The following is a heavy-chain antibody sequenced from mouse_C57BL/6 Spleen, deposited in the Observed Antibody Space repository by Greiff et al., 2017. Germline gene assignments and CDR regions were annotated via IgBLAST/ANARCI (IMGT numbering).Heavy chain of an antibody. D-gene: IGHD2-1*01. Sequence: VQLQQSGPVLVKPGASVKMSCKASGYTFTDYYMNWVKQSHGKSLEWIGVINPYNGGTSYNQKFKGKATLTVDKSSSTAYMELNSLTSEDSAVYYCARRGVYGNYVPYYAMDYWGQGTSVTVSS. CDR2: INPYNGGT. CDR3: ARRGVYGNYVPYYAMDY. V-gene: IGHV1-19*01. CDR1: GYTFTDYY. J-gene: IGHJ4*01.